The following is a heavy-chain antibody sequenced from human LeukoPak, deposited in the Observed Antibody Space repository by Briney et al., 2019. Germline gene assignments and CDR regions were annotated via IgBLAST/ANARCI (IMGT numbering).Heavy chain of an antibody. CDR1: GFTFSSTG. J-gene: IGHJ5*02. CDR2: ISSATSTI. Sequence: GGSLRLSCAASGFTFSSTGMNWVRQAPGKGLEWVSFISSATSTIYYADSVKGRFTISRDNAKNSLYLQMNSLRAEDTAVYYCARDVTYYGGDWFDPWGQGTLVTVSS. CDR3: ARDVTYYGGDWFDP. D-gene: IGHD4-23*01. V-gene: IGHV3-48*04.